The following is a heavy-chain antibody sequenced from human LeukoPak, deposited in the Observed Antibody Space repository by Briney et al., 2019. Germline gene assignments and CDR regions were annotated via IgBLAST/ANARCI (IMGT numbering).Heavy chain of an antibody. CDR2: MNPNSGNT. D-gene: IGHD6-13*01. V-gene: IGHV1-8*01. CDR3: AKAPIYRAAAGDFDY. CDR1: GYTFTSYD. Sequence: GASVKVSCKASGYTFTSYDINWVRQATGQGLEWMGWMNPNSGNTGYAQKFQGRVTMTRNTSISTAYMELSSLRAEDTAVYYCAKAPIYRAAAGDFDYWGQGTLVTVSS. J-gene: IGHJ4*02.